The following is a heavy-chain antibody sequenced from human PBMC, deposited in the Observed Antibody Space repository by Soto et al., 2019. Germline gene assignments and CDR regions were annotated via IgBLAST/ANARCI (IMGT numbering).Heavy chain of an antibody. Sequence: PGGSLRLSCEASGLTLSGHWMHWVRQAPGKGLLWVSRINSDGSRTSYADSVKGRFTISRDNAKNTLYLQMNSLRAEDTAVYYCARAALYSGYVDYYMAVWGKGATVTV. CDR3: ARAALYSGYVDYYMAV. D-gene: IGHD5-12*01. CDR1: GLTLSGHW. J-gene: IGHJ6*03. V-gene: IGHV3-74*01. CDR2: INSDGSRT.